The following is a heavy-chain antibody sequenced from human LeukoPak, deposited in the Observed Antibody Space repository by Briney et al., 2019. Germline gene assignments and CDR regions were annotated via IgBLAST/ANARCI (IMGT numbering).Heavy chain of an antibody. CDR1: GFIFSNYW. Sequence: GGSLRLSCAASGFIFSNYWMHWVRQAPEKGLVGVSRIKGDGSSTSYADSVKGRFTISRDNAKNTLYLQMNSLRAEDTAVYYCAGWDYQHEPHFDYWGQGTLVTVSS. V-gene: IGHV3-74*01. CDR3: AGWDYQHEPHFDY. CDR2: IKGDGSST. D-gene: IGHD1-7*01. J-gene: IGHJ4*02.